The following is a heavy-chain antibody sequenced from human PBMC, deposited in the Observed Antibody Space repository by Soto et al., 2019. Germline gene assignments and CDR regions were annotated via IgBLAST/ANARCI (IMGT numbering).Heavy chain of an antibody. D-gene: IGHD3-3*01. CDR1: GGSISSGGYY. V-gene: IGHV4-31*03. CDR2: IYYSGST. J-gene: IGHJ6*02. Sequence: SETLSLTCTVSGGSISSGGYYWSWIRQHPGKGLEWIGYIYYSGSTYYNPSLKSRVTISVDTSKNQLSLKLSSVTAADTAVYYCASGELRFLEWLSTPPSGMDVWGQGTTVTVSS. CDR3: ASGELRFLEWLSTPPSGMDV.